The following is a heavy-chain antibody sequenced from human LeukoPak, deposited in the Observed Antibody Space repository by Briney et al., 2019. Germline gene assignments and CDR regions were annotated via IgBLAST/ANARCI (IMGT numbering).Heavy chain of an antibody. Sequence: SETLSLTCTVSGGSISSSSYYWGWIRQPSGKGLEWIGSIYYSGSTYYNPSLKSRVTISVDTSKNQFSLKRSSVTAADTAVYYCARHLVRLALDYWGQGTLVTVSS. CDR1: GGSISSSSYY. CDR3: ARHLVRLALDY. D-gene: IGHD4-17*01. J-gene: IGHJ4*02. V-gene: IGHV4-39*01. CDR2: IYYSGST.